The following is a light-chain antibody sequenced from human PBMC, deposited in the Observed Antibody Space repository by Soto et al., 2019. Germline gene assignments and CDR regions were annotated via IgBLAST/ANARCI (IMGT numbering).Light chain of an antibody. CDR2: EVS. Sequence: QSALTQPDSVSGSTGQSITISCTGTSSDVGGYNYVSWYQQHPGKAPKLMIYEVSNRPSGVSNRFSGSKSGNTASLTISGLQAEDEADYYCSSYTSSSTLVFGTGTKVTV. J-gene: IGLJ1*01. CDR3: SSYTSSSTLV. V-gene: IGLV2-14*01. CDR1: SSDVGGYNY.